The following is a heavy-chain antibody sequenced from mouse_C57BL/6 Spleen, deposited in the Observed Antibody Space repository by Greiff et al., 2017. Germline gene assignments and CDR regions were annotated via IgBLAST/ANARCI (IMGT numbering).Heavy chain of an antibody. CDR3: ARRWDYDDFDY. D-gene: IGHD2-4*01. J-gene: IGHJ2*01. Sequence: QVNVKQSGAELARPGASVKMSCKASGYTFTSYTMHWVKQRPGQGLEWIGYINPSSGYTKYNQKFKDKATLTADKSSSTAYMQLSSLTSEDSAVYYCARRWDYDDFDYWGQGTTLTVSS. CDR2: INPSSGYT. CDR1: GYTFTSYT. V-gene: IGHV1-4*01.